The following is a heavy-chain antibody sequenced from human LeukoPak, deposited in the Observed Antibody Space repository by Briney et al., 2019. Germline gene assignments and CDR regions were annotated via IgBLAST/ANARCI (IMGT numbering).Heavy chain of an antibody. CDR3: AKGHSLRFLEGNDAFDI. D-gene: IGHD3-3*01. CDR2: IRYDGSKK. V-gene: IGHV3-30*02. Sequence: GGSLRLSCTASGFTFSTYGTHWVRQAPGKGLEWVAFIRYDGSKKYYADSVKGRFTISRDNSKHTLYLQMDSLRAEDTAVYYCAKGHSLRFLEGNDAFDIWDLGTMVTVSS. J-gene: IGHJ3*02. CDR1: GFTFSTYG.